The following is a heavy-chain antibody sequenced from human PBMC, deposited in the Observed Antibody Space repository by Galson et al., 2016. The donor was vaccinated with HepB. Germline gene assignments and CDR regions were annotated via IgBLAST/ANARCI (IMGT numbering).Heavy chain of an antibody. D-gene: IGHD4-17*01. CDR1: GDSVNTSSYY. J-gene: IGHJ4*02. CDR3: ATYVATVTSRRANYFDS. Sequence: SETLSLTCTVSGDSVNTSSYYWSWIRQPPGKGLEWLGYIYYNGMTEYSPSLKSRVTISVDTSKNQFSLNLRSVTAADTAVYYCATYVATVTSRRANYFDSWGQGTLVTVSS. V-gene: IGHV4-61*01. CDR2: IYYNGMT.